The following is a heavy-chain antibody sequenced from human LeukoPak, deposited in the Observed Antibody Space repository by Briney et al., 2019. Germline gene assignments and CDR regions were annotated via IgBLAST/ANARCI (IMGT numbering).Heavy chain of an antibody. J-gene: IGHJ4*02. CDR3: ARAPSGENDEYYFDS. CDR1: GFTLSSYG. CDR2: ISYDGTNK. Sequence: GGSLRLSCAASGFTLSSYGMHWVRQAPGKGLEWVAVISYDGTNKYYGDSVKGRFTISRDKSKNTLYLQMNSLRAEDTAVYYCARAPSGENDEYYFDSWGQGTLVTVSS. D-gene: IGHD1-1*01. V-gene: IGHV3-33*01.